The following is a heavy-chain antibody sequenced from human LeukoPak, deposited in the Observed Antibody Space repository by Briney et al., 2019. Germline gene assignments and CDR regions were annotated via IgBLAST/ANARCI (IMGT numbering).Heavy chain of an antibody. J-gene: IGHJ4*02. CDR2: ISGSGGST. CDR1: GFTFSSYA. D-gene: IGHD5-12*01. V-gene: IGHV3-23*01. Sequence: GGSLRLSCAASGFTFSSYAMSWVRQAPGKGLEWVSAISGSGGSTHYADSVKGRFTISRDNSKNTLYLQMNSLRAEDTAVYYCAKDLMATNRIELDYWGQGTLVTVSS. CDR3: AKDLMATNRIELDY.